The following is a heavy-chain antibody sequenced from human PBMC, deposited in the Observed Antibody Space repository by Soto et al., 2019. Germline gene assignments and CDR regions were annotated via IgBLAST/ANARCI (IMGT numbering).Heavy chain of an antibody. Sequence: PGGSLRLSCATSRFRCDDYNMHWVRQAPGKGPDWISFISWNGANTFYAASVQGRFTMSRDSSKKSVSLQIDSLKSEDTGLYYCARETLSYGFCLDV. CDR2: ISWNGANT. D-gene: IGHD3-16*01. J-gene: IGHJ6*01. V-gene: IGHV3-43*01. CDR3: ARETLSYGFCLDV. CDR1: RFRCDDYN.